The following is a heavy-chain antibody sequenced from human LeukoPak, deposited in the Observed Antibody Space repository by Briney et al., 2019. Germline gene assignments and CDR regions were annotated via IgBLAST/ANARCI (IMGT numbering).Heavy chain of an antibody. J-gene: IGHJ3*02. V-gene: IGHV3-48*04. CDR3: ASLLLWFGESDAFDI. CDR2: ISSSSSTI. D-gene: IGHD3-10*01. Sequence: PGGSLRLSCAASGFTFSSYSMNWVRQAPGKGLEWVSYISSSSSTIYYADSVKGRFTISRDNAKNSLYLQMNSLRAEDTAVYYCASLLLWFGESDAFDIWGQGTMVTVSS. CDR1: GFTFSSYS.